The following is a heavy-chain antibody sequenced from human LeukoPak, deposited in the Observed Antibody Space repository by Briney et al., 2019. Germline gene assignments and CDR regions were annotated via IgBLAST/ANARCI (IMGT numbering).Heavy chain of an antibody. CDR2: TYYRFKWYN. J-gene: IGHJ3*02. V-gene: IGHV6-1*01. Sequence: SQTLSLTCAIFGDSISSNSSWNWIRQSPSRGLEWLGRTYYRFKWYNDYVVSVKSRVNINPDTSKNQFSLQLNSVTPEDTAVYYCARGGQGDGYSADEAFDIWGQGTMVTVS. CDR3: ARGGQGDGYSADEAFDI. CDR1: GDSISSNSS. D-gene: IGHD5-18*01.